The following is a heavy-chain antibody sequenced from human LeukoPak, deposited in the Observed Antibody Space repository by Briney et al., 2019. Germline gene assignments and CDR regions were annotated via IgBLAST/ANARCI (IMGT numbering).Heavy chain of an antibody. Sequence: GGSLRLSCAASGFTFSSYIMSWVRQAPGKGLEWVSSISSSSSYIYYADSVKGRFTISRDNAKNSLYLQMNSLRAEDMAVYYCARAGRVVPAAKNAFDIWGQGTMVTVSS. CDR3: ARAGRVVPAAKNAFDI. CDR2: ISSSSSYI. CDR1: GFTFSSYI. V-gene: IGHV3-21*01. J-gene: IGHJ3*02. D-gene: IGHD2-2*01.